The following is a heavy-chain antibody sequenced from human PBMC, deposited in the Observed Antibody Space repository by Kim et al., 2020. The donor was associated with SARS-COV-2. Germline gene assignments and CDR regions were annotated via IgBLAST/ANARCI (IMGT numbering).Heavy chain of an antibody. V-gene: IGHV1-58*02. CDR2: IVVGSGNT. J-gene: IGHJ6*02. CDR1: GFTFTSSA. D-gene: IGHD2-21*02. Sequence: SVKVSCKASGFTFTSSAMQWVRQARGQRLEWIGWIVVGSGNTNYAQKFQERVTNTRDMSTSTAYMELSSLRSEDTAVYYCAADRPDDFYYYYGMDVWGQGTTVTVSS. CDR3: AADRPDDFYYYYGMDV.